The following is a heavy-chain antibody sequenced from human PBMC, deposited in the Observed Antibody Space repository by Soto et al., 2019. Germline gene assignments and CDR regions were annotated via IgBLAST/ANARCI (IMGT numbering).Heavy chain of an antibody. CDR3: ATIAAAGTNWFDP. CDR2: IYYSGST. D-gene: IGHD6-13*01. V-gene: IGHV4-31*03. Sequence: SETLSLTCTVSGGSISSGGYYWSWIRQHPGKGLEWIGYIYYSGSTYYNPSLKSRVNISVDTSKKQFSLKLSSVTAADTAVYYCATIAAAGTNWFDPWGQGTLVTVSS. CDR1: GGSISSGGYY. J-gene: IGHJ5*02.